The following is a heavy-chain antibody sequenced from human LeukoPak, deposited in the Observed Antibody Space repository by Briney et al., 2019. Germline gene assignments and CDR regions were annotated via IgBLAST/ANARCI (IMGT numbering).Heavy chain of an antibody. V-gene: IGHV3-64*01. Sequence: PGWSLRLSCAASGFTFSSYAMYWVRQAPGKGLEYVSAISSNGGSTYSANSVKGRFTISRDNSKNTLYLQMGSLRAEDMAVYYCARARTYCGGDCYPDDAFDIWGQGTMVTVSS. D-gene: IGHD2-21*02. CDR1: GFTFSSYA. J-gene: IGHJ3*02. CDR3: ARARTYCGGDCYPDDAFDI. CDR2: ISSNGGST.